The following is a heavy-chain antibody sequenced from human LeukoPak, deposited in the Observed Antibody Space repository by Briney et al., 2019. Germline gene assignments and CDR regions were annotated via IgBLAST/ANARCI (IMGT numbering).Heavy chain of an antibody. CDR3: ARDPGLWYGMDV. J-gene: IGHJ6*02. Sequence: ASVKVSCKASGYTFTAYYMHWVRQAPGQGLEWMGWISAYNGNTNYAQKLQGRVTMTTDTSTSTAYMELRSLRSDDTAVYYCARDPGLWYGMDVWGQGTTVTVSS. CDR1: GYTFTAYY. V-gene: IGHV1-18*01. D-gene: IGHD3-16*01. CDR2: ISAYNGNT.